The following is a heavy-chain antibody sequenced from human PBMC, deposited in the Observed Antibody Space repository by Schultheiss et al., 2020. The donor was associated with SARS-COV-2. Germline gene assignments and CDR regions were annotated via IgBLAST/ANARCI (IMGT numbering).Heavy chain of an antibody. CDR1: GGSFSGYY. Sequence: SETLSLTCAVYGGSFSGYYWSWIRQPPGKGLEWIGEVNHSGSPKYDPSLESRVTISIDSSKNQVSLKLSSVTAADTAVYYCARLRGDKHYYGMDVWGQGTTVTVSS. CDR3: ARLRGDKHYYGMDV. V-gene: IGHV4-34*01. D-gene: IGHD3-10*01. J-gene: IGHJ6*02. CDR2: VNHSGSP.